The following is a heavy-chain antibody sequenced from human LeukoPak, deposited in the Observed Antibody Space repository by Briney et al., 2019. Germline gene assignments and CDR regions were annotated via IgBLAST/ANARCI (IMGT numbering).Heavy chain of an antibody. CDR1: GFTFSSYA. D-gene: IGHD4-17*01. CDR2: IRSKANSYAT. Sequence: LTGGSLRLSCAASGFTFSSYAMSWVRQASGKGLEWVGRIRSKANSYATAYAASVKGRFTISRDDSKNTAYLQMNSLKTDDTAVYYCAKGGSLTTVTHFDYWGQGTLVTVSS. J-gene: IGHJ4*02. V-gene: IGHV3-73*01. CDR3: AKGGSLTTVTHFDY.